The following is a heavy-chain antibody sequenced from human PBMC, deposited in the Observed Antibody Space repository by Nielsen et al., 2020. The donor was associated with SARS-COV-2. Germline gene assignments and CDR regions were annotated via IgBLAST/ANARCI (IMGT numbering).Heavy chain of an antibody. D-gene: IGHD3-9*01. V-gene: IGHV3-23*01. CDR1: GFTFSIYA. J-gene: IGHJ3*01. CDR3: AKGTASTRYFAFDD. CDR2: ISGTGGNT. Sequence: GESLKISCAASGFTFSIYAMNWVRQAPGKGLEWVSGISGTGGNTYYADAVKGRFTVSRDNSNNTLYLQMNGLIADDTAVYYYAKGTASTRYFAFDDWGQGTVVTVSS.